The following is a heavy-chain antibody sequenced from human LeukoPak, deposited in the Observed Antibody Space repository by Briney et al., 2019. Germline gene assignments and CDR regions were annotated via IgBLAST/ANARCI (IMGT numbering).Heavy chain of an antibody. V-gene: IGHV1-46*01. Sequence: GASVKVSCKASGYILSSYYMHWVRQAPGQGLEWVGIINPSGGRTDYAQKFQGRVTMTRDTSTSTVYMELNSLRSEDTALYYCARTYCGGDCNNRYFDYWGQGTLVTVSS. CDR1: GYILSSYY. CDR3: ARTYCGGDCNNRYFDY. CDR2: INPSGGRT. J-gene: IGHJ4*02. D-gene: IGHD2-21*02.